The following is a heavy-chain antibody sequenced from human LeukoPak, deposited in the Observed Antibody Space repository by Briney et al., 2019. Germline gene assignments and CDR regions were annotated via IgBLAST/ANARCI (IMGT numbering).Heavy chain of an antibody. CDR2: IWYDGSNK. V-gene: IGHV3-33*08. J-gene: IGHJ4*02. D-gene: IGHD2-2*03. CDR3: ARHNSAWMIDY. CDR1: EFTFSTYG. Sequence: GRSLRLSCAASEFTFSTYGMHWVRQAPGKGLEWVAVIWYDGSNKYYADSVKGRFTISRDNSKNTLYLQMNSLRAEDTAVYYCARHNSAWMIDYWGQGTLVTVSS.